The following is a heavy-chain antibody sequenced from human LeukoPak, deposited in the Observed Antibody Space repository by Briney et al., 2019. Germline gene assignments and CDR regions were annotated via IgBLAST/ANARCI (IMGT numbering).Heavy chain of an antibody. V-gene: IGHV4-4*07. D-gene: IGHD6-19*01. CDR3: ARVLGWAGFDY. J-gene: IGHJ4*02. CDR2: IYSSGST. CDR1: GGSLSSFY. Sequence: SETLSLTCTVSGGSLSSFYWSWFRQPAGKGLEWIGRIYSSGSTNYNPSLKSRLTMSVDTSKNQFSLRLSSVTAADTAVYYCARVLGWAGFDYWGQETLVTVSS.